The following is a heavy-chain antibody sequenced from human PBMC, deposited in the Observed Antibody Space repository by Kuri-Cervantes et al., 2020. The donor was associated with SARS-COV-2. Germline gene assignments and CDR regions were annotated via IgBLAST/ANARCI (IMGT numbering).Heavy chain of an antibody. V-gene: IGHV3-23*01. J-gene: IGHJ4*02. Sequence: GGSLRLSCAASGFTFSSYAMSWVRQAPGKGLEWVSAISGSGGSTYYADSVKGRFTISRDNSKNTLYLQMNSLRAEDTAVYYCATASDFWSGYTGFDYWGQGTLVTVSS. CDR2: ISGSGGST. CDR1: GFTFSSYA. CDR3: ATASDFWSGYTGFDY. D-gene: IGHD3-3*01.